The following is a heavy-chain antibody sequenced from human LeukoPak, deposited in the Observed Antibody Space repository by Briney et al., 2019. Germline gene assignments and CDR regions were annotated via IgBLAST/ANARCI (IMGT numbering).Heavy chain of an antibody. D-gene: IGHD3-22*01. CDR2: INWNGGSR. J-gene: IGHJ4*02. Sequence: RGSLRLSCAAAGFNLDDYVMSWVRQAAGKGVEWVSGINWNGGSRGYTCSVKGRFTSARDNAKNSLNLQMNSLRAEDTALYYCARSRHSYDSSGFPHYWGQGTLVTVSS. CDR1: GFNLDDYV. CDR3: ARSRHSYDSSGFPHY. V-gene: IGHV3-20*04.